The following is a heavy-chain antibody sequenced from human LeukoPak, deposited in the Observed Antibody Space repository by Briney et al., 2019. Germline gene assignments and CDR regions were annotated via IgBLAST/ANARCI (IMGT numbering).Heavy chain of an antibody. CDR3: ARGPSSGTGSTSIDY. J-gene: IGHJ4*02. Sequence: SETLSLTCTVSGDSISSYYWSWIRQPPGKGLEWIGYIYYTGSTNYNTSLKSRVTISVDTPKNQFSLKLSSVTAADTAVYYCARGPSSGTGSTSIDYWGQGTLVTVSS. V-gene: IGHV4-59*01. CDR2: IYYTGST. D-gene: IGHD1-7*01. CDR1: GDSISSYY.